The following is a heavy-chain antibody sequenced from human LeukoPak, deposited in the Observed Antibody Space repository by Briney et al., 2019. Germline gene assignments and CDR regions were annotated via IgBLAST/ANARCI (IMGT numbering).Heavy chain of an antibody. CDR1: GFTFSSYG. V-gene: IGHV3-30*18. Sequence: GGSLRLSCAASGFTFSSYGMLWVRQAPGKGLEWVAVISYDGSNKYYADSVKGRFTISRDNSKNTLYLQMNSLRAEDTAVYYCAKVYSTIVVAHWGQGTLVTVSS. J-gene: IGHJ1*01. CDR2: ISYDGSNK. CDR3: AKVYSTIVVAH. D-gene: IGHD3-22*01.